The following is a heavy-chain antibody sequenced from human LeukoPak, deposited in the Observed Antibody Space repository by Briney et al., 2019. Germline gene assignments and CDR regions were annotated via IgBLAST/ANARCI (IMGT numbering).Heavy chain of an antibody. D-gene: IGHD6-6*01. CDR1: GGSISSGGYS. V-gene: IGHV4-30-2*01. Sequence: SQTLSLTCAVSGGSISSGGYSWSWIRQPPGKGLEWIGYIYHSGSTYYNPSLKSRVTISVDTSKNQFSLKLSSVTAADTAVYYCARDGPYSSSDYFDYWGQGTLVTVSS. CDR3: ARDGPYSSSDYFDY. CDR2: IYHSGST. J-gene: IGHJ4*02.